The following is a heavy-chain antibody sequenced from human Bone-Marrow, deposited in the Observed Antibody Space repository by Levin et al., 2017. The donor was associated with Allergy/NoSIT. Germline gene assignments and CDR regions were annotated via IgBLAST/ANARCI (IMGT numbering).Heavy chain of an antibody. D-gene: IGHD3-10*01. CDR3: ARGEISGVTGDY. CDR2: IYSGGST. V-gene: IGHV3-53*01. Sequence: GSLRLSCAASGFTVSNNYMRWVRQAPGKGLEWVSLIYSGGSTYYADSVKGRFTISRDKSKNTLYLQMNSLRVEDTAVYYCARGEISGVTGDYWGQGTLVTVSS. CDR1: GFTVSNNY. J-gene: IGHJ4*02.